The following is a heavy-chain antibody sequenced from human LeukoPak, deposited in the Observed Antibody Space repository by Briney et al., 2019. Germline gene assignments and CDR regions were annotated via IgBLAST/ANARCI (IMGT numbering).Heavy chain of an antibody. CDR3: ARGVQLERRAEDYYYYYYMDV. D-gene: IGHD1-1*01. J-gene: IGHJ6*03. V-gene: IGHV3-21*01. CDR1: AFTFSSYS. Sequence: GGSLRLSCAASAFTFSSYSMNWVRQAPGKGLEWVSSISSSGSYIYYADSVKGRFTISRDNAKNSLYLQMNSLRAEDTAVYYCARGVQLERRAEDYYYYYYMDVWGKGTTVTVSS. CDR2: ISSSGSYI.